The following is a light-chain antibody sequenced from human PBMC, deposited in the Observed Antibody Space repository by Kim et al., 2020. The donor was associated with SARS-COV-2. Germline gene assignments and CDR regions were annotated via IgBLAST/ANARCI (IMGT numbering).Light chain of an antibody. V-gene: IGLV3-25*03. CDR1: SLSKKY. Sequence: SYELTQAPSVSVSPGQTAKITCSGDSLSKKYSYWYQQKPGQAPIILIYKDTGRPSGIPERFSGSRSGTTVTLSISGVQAEDEGDYYCQSADSSDTVIFGGGTQLTVL. CDR2: KDT. CDR3: QSADSSDTVI. J-gene: IGLJ2*01.